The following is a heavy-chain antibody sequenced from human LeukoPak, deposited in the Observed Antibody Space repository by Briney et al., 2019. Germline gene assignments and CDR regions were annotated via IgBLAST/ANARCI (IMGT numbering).Heavy chain of an antibody. CDR1: GFSLTTSGVG. Sequence: SGPTLVKPTQTLTLTCTFSGFSLTTSGVGVGWIRQPPGKALEWLALIYWDDDERYSPSLKSRLTITKDTSKNRVVLTMTNVDPVDTARYYCAHATTRHDAFDIWGQGTMVTVSS. J-gene: IGHJ3*02. CDR2: IYWDDDE. D-gene: IGHD4-17*01. V-gene: IGHV2-5*02. CDR3: AHATTRHDAFDI.